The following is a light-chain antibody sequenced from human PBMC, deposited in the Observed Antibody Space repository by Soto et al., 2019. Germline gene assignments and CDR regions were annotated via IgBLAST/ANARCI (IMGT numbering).Light chain of an antibody. CDR3: QHYNSYSEA. CDR2: KAS. Sequence: DIQMTQSPSTLSGSVGDRVTITCRASQTISSWLAWYQQKPGKAPKLLIYKASTLKSGDPSRFSGSGSGTEFTLTISSLQPDGFATYYCQHYNSYSEAFGQGTKV. J-gene: IGKJ1*01. V-gene: IGKV1-5*03. CDR1: QTISSW.